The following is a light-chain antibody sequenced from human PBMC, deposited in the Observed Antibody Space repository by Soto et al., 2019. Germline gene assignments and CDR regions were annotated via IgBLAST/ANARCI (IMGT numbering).Light chain of an antibody. J-gene: IGKJ1*01. V-gene: IGKV1-5*01. CDR1: QTISTW. Sequence: DIQMTQSPSTLYASVGDRVTITCRASQTISTWLSWHQHKPGKAPKLLIYDASSLESGVPSRFSGSGPGTEFTLTISNLQPDDFATYYCQQYNSLCTFGQGTELPIQ. CDR2: DAS. CDR3: QQYNSLCT.